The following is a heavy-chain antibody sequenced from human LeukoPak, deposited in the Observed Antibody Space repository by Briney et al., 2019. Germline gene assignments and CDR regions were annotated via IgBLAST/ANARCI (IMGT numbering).Heavy chain of an antibody. CDR2: IGGSGGST. J-gene: IGHJ2*01. CDR1: GFTFSSYA. V-gene: IGHV3-23*01. CDR3: AKVDSFWYFDL. D-gene: IGHD3-9*01. Sequence: GGSLRLSCAASGFTFSSYAMSWVRQAPGKGLEWVSAIGGSGGSTYYADSVKGRFTVSRDNSKNTFFVQMNSLRADDTAVYYCAKVDSFWYFDLWGRGTLVTVSS.